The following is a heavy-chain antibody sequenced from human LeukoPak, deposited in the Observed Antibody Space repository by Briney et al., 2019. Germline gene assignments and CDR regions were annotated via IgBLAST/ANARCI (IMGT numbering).Heavy chain of an antibody. J-gene: IGHJ5*02. CDR3: ACRYLLSTSSGP. CDR1: GYTFTNYW. CDR2: IFPGDFRT. D-gene: IGHD6-6*01. V-gene: IGHV5-51*01. Sequence: GESLKISCEGFGYTFTNYWIGWVRQMPGKGLEWMGVIFPGDFRTRYNPSFQGRVTISVDKSINTAYLQWSSLRTSDTAIYYCACRYLLSTSSGPCGQGTLVTVSS.